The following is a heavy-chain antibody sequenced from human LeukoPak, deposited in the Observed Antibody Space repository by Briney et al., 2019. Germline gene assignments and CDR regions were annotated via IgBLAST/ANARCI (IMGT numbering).Heavy chain of an antibody. CDR3: ARTSYDILTGYYAYFDY. D-gene: IGHD3-9*01. CDR1: GGSISSGGYS. V-gene: IGHV4-30-2*01. J-gene: IGHJ4*02. Sequence: SETLPLTCAVSGGSISSGGYSWSWIRQPPGKGLEWIGYIYHSGSTYYNPSLKSRVTISVDRSKNQFSLKLSSVTAADTAVYYCARTSYDILTGYYAYFDYWSQGTLVTVSS. CDR2: IYHSGST.